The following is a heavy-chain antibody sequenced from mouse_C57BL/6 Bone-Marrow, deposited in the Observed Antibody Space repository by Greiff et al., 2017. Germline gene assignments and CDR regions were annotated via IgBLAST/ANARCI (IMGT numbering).Heavy chain of an antibody. J-gene: IGHJ1*03. CDR3: ARTTVVAKCDFDV. CDR2: IYPRDGST. V-gene: IGHV1-85*01. Sequence: VQLQQSGPELVKPGASVKLSCKASGYTFTSYDINWVKQRPGQGLEWIGWIYPRDGSTKYNEKFKGKATLTVDTSSSTAYMGLHSLTSEDSAVYVCARTTVVAKCDFDVWGTGTTVTVSS. CDR1: GYTFTSYD. D-gene: IGHD1-1*01.